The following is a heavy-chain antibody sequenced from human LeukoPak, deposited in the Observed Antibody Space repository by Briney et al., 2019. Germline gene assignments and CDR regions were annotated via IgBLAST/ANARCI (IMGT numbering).Heavy chain of an antibody. Sequence: ASVKVSCKASGGTFSSYAISWVRQAPGQGLEWMGGIIPIFGTANYAQKFQGRVTITADESTSTAYMELSSLRSEDTAVYYCASTYDILTGSHLIFDYWGQGTLVTVSS. CDR3: ASTYDILTGSHLIFDY. D-gene: IGHD3-9*01. J-gene: IGHJ4*02. CDR2: IIPIFGTA. V-gene: IGHV1-69*13. CDR1: GGTFSSYA.